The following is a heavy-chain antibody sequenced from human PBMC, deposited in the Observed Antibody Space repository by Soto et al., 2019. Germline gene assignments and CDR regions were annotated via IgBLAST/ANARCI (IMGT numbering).Heavy chain of an antibody. CDR2: ISGSGGST. CDR3: AKQGLGNYYDSSGYPFDY. CDR1: GFTFSSYA. V-gene: IGHV3-23*01. J-gene: IGHJ4*02. Sequence: HPGGSLRLSCAASGFTFSSYAMSWVRQAPEKGLEWVSAISGSGGSTYYADSVKGRFTISRDNSKNTLYLQMNSLRAEDTAVYYCAKQGLGNYYDSSGYPFDYWGQGTLVTVPQ. D-gene: IGHD3-22*01.